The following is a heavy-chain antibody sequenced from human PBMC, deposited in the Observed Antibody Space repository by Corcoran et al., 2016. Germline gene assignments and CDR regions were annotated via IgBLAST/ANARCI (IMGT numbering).Heavy chain of an antibody. V-gene: IGHV6-1*01. D-gene: IGHD5-12*01. Sequence: QVQLQQSGPGLVKPSQTLSLTCAISGDSVSSNSAAWNWIRQSPSRGLEWLGRTYYRSKWYNDYAVPVKSRITINPDTSKNQFSLQLNSVTPEDTAVYYCAGVGVGSRLRGALASYYYGMDVWGQGTTVTVSS. CDR2: TYYRSKWYN. J-gene: IGHJ6*02. CDR3: AGVGVGSRLRGALASYYYGMDV. CDR1: GDSVSSNSAA.